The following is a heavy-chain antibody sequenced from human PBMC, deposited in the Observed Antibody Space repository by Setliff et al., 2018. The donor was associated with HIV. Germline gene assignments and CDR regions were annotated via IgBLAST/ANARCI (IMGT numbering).Heavy chain of an antibody. D-gene: IGHD3-10*01. CDR3: ARHRQISDWFDP. Sequence: ESLKISCAASGFTFSIYTMNWVRQAPGKGLEWIGIMNSKGESFYNASFTNGVLISIDTSKNRFSLTMTSVTAADAAVYYCARHRQISDWFDPWGQGILVTVS. J-gene: IGHJ5*02. V-gene: IGHV4-59*08. CDR1: GFTFSIYT. CDR2: MNSKGES.